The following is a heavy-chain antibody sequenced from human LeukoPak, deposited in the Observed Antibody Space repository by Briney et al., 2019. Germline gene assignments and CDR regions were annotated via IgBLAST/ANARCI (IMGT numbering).Heavy chain of an antibody. CDR1: GFTFITYS. V-gene: IGHV3-21*01. Sequence: GGSLRLSCAASGFTFITYSMNWVRQAPEKGLKWVSSISSTGNYIYYADSVKGRFTISGDNAKNSLYLQMDSLRAEDTAVYYCARGNYYCGGDCYTAEYFQHWGQGTLVTVSS. CDR3: ARGNYYCGGDCYTAEYFQH. J-gene: IGHJ1*01. D-gene: IGHD2-21*02. CDR2: ISSTGNYI.